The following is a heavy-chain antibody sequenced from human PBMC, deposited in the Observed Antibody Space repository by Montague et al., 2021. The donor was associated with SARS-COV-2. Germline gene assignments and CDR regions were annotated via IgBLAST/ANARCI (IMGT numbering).Heavy chain of an antibody. V-gene: IGHV4-4*02. CDR1: GGSISRINW. CDR3: ARTGYSSGWHSFDY. J-gene: IGHJ4*02. CDR2: IYHSGST. D-gene: IGHD6-19*01. Sequence: SETLSLTCVVSGGSISRINWWSWVRQPPVNGLDWIGAIYHSGSTNYNPSLKSRVIISVDKSKNQFSLKLSSVTAADTAVYYCARTGYSSGWHSFDYWGKGTLVTVSS.